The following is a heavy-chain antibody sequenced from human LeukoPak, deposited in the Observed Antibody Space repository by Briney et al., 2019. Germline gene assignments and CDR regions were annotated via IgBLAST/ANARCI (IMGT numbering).Heavy chain of an antibody. CDR2: ISISGGST. D-gene: IGHD1-26*01. V-gene: IGHV3-23*01. J-gene: IGHJ4*02. CDR1: GFTFNSYA. Sequence: GGSLRLSRAASGFTFNSYAMSWVRQALEKGLEWVSGISISGGSTYYADSVKGRFTISRDNSRNTLYLQMNSLRAEDTAVYYCAKKVGSTQNSYFDFWGQGTLVTVSS. CDR3: AKKVGSTQNSYFDF.